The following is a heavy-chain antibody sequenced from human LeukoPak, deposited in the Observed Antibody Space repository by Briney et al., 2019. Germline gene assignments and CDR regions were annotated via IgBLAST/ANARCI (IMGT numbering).Heavy chain of an antibody. Sequence: GRSLRLSCAVSGFTFSSYAMHWVRQAPGKGLEWVAVISYDGSNKYYADSVKGRFTISRDNSKNTLYLQMNSLRAEDTAVYYCARGGGNAVAGEVDYWGQGTLVTVSS. CDR3: ARGGGNAVAGEVDY. J-gene: IGHJ4*02. CDR1: GFTFSSYA. CDR2: ISYDGSNK. D-gene: IGHD6-19*01. V-gene: IGHV3-30*04.